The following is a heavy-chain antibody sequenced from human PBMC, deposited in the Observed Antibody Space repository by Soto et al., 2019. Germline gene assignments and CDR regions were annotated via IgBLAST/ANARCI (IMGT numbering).Heavy chain of an antibody. D-gene: IGHD1-7*01. V-gene: IGHV4-4*02. Sequence: SVTLSLTCAVSSGYISSSNWWSWVRQPPGKGLEWIGEIYHSGSTNDNPSLKSRGTISVDKSKKQFSLKMSSVTAADPAVCYCARDFRVRITGTTSWFDPWGQRTLVTVSS. CDR2: IYHSGST. J-gene: IGHJ5*02. CDR3: ARDFRVRITGTTSWFDP. CDR1: SGYISSSNW.